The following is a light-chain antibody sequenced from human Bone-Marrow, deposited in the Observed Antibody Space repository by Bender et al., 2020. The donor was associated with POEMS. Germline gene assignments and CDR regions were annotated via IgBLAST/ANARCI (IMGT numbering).Light chain of an antibody. CDR3: CSYAGSSTFVV. V-gene: IGLV2-23*02. CDR1: SSDVGTYNV. CDR2: DVS. Sequence: QSALTQPASVSGSPGQSITISCTGTSSDVGTYNVVSWYQQHPGKAPKLMLYDVSNRPSGVSYRFSGSKSGNTASLTISGLQAEDETDYYCCSYAGSSTFVVFGGGTRLTVL. J-gene: IGLJ2*01.